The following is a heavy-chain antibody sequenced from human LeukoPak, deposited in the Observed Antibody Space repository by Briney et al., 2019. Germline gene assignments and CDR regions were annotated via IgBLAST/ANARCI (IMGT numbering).Heavy chain of an antibody. CDR3: ARDSADYDFWSAPRGYYYMDV. Sequence: QTGGSLRLSCAASGFTFSNYWMSWVRQAPGKGLEWLANINQDGSEIYYVDSVKGRFTISRDNGKNSLYLQMNSLRAEDTAVYYCARDSADYDFWSAPRGYYYMDVWGKGTTVTVSS. J-gene: IGHJ6*03. CDR2: INQDGSEI. CDR1: GFTFSNYW. V-gene: IGHV3-7*03. D-gene: IGHD3-3*01.